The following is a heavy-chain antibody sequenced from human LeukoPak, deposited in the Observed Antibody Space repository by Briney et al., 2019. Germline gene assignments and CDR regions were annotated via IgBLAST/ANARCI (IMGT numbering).Heavy chain of an antibody. V-gene: IGHV3-48*02. Sequence: GGSLRLSCAASGFTFSSYNMNWVRQAPGKGLEWVSYISSSSSTVYYADSVKGRFTISRDNAKNSLYLQMNSLRDEDTAVYYCARDDRSGYYHKVPWGQGTLVTVSS. CDR2: ISSSSSTV. CDR1: GFTFSSYN. D-gene: IGHD3-22*01. CDR3: ARDDRSGYYHKVP. J-gene: IGHJ5*02.